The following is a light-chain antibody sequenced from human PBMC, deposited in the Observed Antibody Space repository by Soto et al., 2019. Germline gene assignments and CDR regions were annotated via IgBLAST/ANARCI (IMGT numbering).Light chain of an antibody. CDR2: RNS. CDR3: AAWDDSLSGVV. CDR1: SSNIGSNY. V-gene: IGLV1-47*01. J-gene: IGLJ2*01. Sequence: QAVVTQPPSASGTPGQRVTISCSGSSSNIGSNYVYWYQQLPGTVPQLLIYRNSERPSGGPDRFSGSKSGTSASLAISGLRYEDEGDYYCAAWDDSLSGVVFGGGTKLTVL.